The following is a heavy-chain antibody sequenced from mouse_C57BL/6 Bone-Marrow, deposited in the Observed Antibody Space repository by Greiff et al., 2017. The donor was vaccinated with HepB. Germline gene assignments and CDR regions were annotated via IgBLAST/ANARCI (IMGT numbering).Heavy chain of an antibody. J-gene: IGHJ4*01. CDR3: ARDAYPYAMDY. CDR1: GFTFSDFY. Sequence: EVQVVESGGGLVQSGRSLRLSCATSGFTFSDFYMEWVRQAPGKGLEWIAASRNKANDYTTEYSASVKGRFIVSRDTSQSILYLQMNALRAEDTAMYYCARDAYPYAMDYWGQGTSVTVSS. CDR2: SRNKANDYTT. D-gene: IGHD5-5*01. V-gene: IGHV7-1*01.